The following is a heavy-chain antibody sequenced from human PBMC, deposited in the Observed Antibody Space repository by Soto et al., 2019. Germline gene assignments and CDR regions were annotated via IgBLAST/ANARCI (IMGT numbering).Heavy chain of an antibody. D-gene: IGHD5-18*01. CDR1: GFTFSSYD. Sequence: PGGSLRLSCAASGFTFSSYDMHWVRQATGKGLEWVSAIGTAGDTYYPGSVKGRFTISRENAKNSLYLQMNSLRAEDTAVYYCARENDGYSYGNRRYYGMDVWGQGTTVTVSS. CDR2: IGTAGDT. CDR3: ARENDGYSYGNRRYYGMDV. J-gene: IGHJ6*02. V-gene: IGHV3-13*01.